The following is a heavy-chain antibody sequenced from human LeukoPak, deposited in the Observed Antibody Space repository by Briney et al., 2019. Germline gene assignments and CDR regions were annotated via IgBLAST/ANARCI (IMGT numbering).Heavy chain of an antibody. Sequence: PSETLSLTCTVSGGSTGSDYWTWIRQPPGKGLEYIGYIYYTGGTNYNPSLKSRVTISVDTSKNQFSLKLSSVTAADTAVYFCAKYGNSGWVIDNWGQGTLVTVSS. CDR1: GGSTGSDY. V-gene: IGHV4-59*08. J-gene: IGHJ4*02. CDR2: IYYTGGT. D-gene: IGHD6-19*01. CDR3: AKYGNSGWVIDN.